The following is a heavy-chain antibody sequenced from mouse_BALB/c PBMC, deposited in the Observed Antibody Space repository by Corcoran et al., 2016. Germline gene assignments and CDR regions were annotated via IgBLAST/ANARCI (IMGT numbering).Heavy chain of an antibody. J-gene: IGHJ2*01. Sequence: QIPLVQSGPELKKPGETVRMSRKASGYTFTNYGVNWVKQAPGKGLKWMGWINTYTGEPTYADDIKGRFAFSLDTSASTAYLQINNLKNEDTATYFCARYTTVVAPYYFDYWGQGTTLTVSS. CDR1: GYTFTNYG. V-gene: IGHV9-3-1*01. CDR2: INTYTGEP. D-gene: IGHD1-1*01. CDR3: ARYTTVVAPYYFDY.